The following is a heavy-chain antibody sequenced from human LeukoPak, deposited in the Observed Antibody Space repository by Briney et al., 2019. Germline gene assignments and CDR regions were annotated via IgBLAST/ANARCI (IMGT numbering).Heavy chain of an antibody. V-gene: IGHV3-74*01. Sequence: LSGGSLRLSCAASGFTFSSYWMHWVRQAPGKGLVWVSRINGYGSSTNYADSVKGRFTISRDNAKSTLFLQMNSLRAEDTAVYYCARVYDYYYYMDVWGKGTTVTISS. CDR1: GFTFSSYW. CDR3: ARVYDYYYYMDV. D-gene: IGHD2/OR15-2a*01. J-gene: IGHJ6*03. CDR2: INGYGSST.